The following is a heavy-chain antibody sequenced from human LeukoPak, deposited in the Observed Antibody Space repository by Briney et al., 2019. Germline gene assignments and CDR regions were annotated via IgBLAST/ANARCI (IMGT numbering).Heavy chain of an antibody. J-gene: IGHJ6*04. V-gene: IGHV3-30*02. D-gene: IGHD3-10*02. CDR3: AELGITMIGGV. CDR1: GFTFNSYG. Sequence: PGGSLRLSCAASGFTFNSYGMHWVRQAPGKGLEWVTFIGYDGTNKYYADSVKGRFTISRDNAKNSLYLQMNSLRAEDTAVYYCAELGITMIGGVWGKGTTVTISS. CDR2: IGYDGTNK.